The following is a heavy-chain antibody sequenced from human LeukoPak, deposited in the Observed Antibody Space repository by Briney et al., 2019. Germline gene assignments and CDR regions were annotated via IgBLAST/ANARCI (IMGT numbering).Heavy chain of an antibody. D-gene: IGHD3-22*01. CDR3: ARVPDYYDSSGYYYYFDY. CDR2: IYYSGST. J-gene: IGHJ4*02. CDR1: GGSISSGGYY. V-gene: IGHV4-31*03. Sequence: SETLSLTCTVSGGSISSGGYYWSWIRQHPGKGLEWIGYIYYSGSTYYNPSLKSRVTISVGTSKNQFSLKLSSVTAADTAVYYCARVPDYYDSSGYYYYFDYWGQGTLVTVSS.